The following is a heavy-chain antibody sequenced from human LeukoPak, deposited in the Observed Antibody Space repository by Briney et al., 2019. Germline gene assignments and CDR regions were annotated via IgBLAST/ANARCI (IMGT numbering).Heavy chain of an antibody. V-gene: IGHV3-30*02. J-gene: IGHJ4*02. D-gene: IGHD6-13*01. CDR1: GFTFSSYG. CDR3: ARDIAAAGKGDY. CDR2: IRYDGSNK. Sequence: GGSLRLSCAASGFTFSSYGMHWVRQAPGKGLEWVAFIRYDGSNKYYADSVKGRFTISRDNSKNTLYLQMNSLRAEDTAVYYCARDIAAAGKGDYWGQGTLVTVSS.